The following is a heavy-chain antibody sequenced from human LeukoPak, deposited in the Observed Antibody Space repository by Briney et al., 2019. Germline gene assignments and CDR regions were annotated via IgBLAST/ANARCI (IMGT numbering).Heavy chain of an antibody. Sequence: GGSLRLSCAASGFTFSSYGMHWVRQAPGKGLEWVAVISYDGSNKYYADSVKGRFTISRDNSKNTLYLQMNSLRAEDTAVYYCAKDALPYYYGSGSYYGYWGQGTLVTVSS. CDR3: AKDALPYYYGSGSYYGY. CDR2: ISYDGSNK. CDR1: GFTFSSYG. V-gene: IGHV3-30*18. D-gene: IGHD3-10*01. J-gene: IGHJ4*02.